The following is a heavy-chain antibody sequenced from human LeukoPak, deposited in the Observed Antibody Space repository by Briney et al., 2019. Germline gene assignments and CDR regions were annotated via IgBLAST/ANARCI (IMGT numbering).Heavy chain of an antibody. J-gene: IGHJ6*02. V-gene: IGHV3-30*18. D-gene: IGHD2-2*01. Sequence: GGSLRLSCAVSGFTFSSYGMHWVRQAPGKGPEWVAVISYDASNKYYTDSVKGRFTISRDNSKNTLYLQMNSLRAEDTAVYYCAKDPDPYQLVPGGYYGMDVWGQGTTVTVSS. CDR2: ISYDASNK. CDR1: GFTFSSYG. CDR3: AKDPDPYQLVPGGYYGMDV.